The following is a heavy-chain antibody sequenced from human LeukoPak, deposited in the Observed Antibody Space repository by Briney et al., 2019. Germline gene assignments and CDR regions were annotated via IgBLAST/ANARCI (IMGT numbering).Heavy chain of an antibody. J-gene: IGHJ4*02. V-gene: IGHV1-18*01. CDR3: ARDSTAMVEGTLDY. CDR2: MSTYNGNT. CDR1: GYTFTSYG. Sequence: ASVKVSCKASGYTFTSYGISWVRQAPGQGLEWMGWMSTYNGNTYYGQKVQGRVTMTTDTSTSTAYMELRSLRSDDTAVYYCARDSTAMVEGTLDYWGQGTLVTVSS. D-gene: IGHD5-18*01.